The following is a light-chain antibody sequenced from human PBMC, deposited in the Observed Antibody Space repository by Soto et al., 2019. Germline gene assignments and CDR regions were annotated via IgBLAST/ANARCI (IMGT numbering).Light chain of an antibody. CDR2: DAS. V-gene: IGKV3-11*01. Sequence: EIVLTQSPATLSLSPGERATLSCRASQSVSSYLAWYQHKPGQAPRLLIYDASNRATGIPARFSGSGSETDFTLTISSLGPEDFAVYYCQHRSNWPLTFGGGTKVEIK. J-gene: IGKJ4*01. CDR3: QHRSNWPLT. CDR1: QSVSSY.